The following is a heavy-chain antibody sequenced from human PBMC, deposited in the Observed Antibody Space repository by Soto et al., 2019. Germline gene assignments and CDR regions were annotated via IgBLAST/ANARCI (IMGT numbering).Heavy chain of an antibody. CDR3: ARGYSYQDY. Sequence: GGSLRLSCAASGFTLITHGMHWVRQAPGKGLDWVAVVSYDGKNKYYPQSVKGRFTISRDNAKNTLFLQMASLKTEDTAVYFCARGYSYQDYWGQGTVVTVSS. D-gene: IGHD5-18*01. J-gene: IGHJ4*02. CDR1: GFTLITHG. CDR2: VSYDGKNK. V-gene: IGHV3-30*03.